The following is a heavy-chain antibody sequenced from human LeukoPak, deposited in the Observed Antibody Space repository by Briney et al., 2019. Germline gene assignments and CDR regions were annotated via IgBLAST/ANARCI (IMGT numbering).Heavy chain of an antibody. Sequence: SETLSLTCTVSGGSISSSSYYWGWIRQPPGKGLVWIGSIYYSGSTYYNPSLKSRVSMSVDTSKNQLFLKLTSVTAADTAVYYCVRIYGSNQQYFDYWGQGSLVTVSS. J-gene: IGHJ4*02. D-gene: IGHD3-10*01. CDR2: IYYSGST. CDR1: GGSISSSSYY. V-gene: IGHV4-39*07. CDR3: VRIYGSNQQYFDY.